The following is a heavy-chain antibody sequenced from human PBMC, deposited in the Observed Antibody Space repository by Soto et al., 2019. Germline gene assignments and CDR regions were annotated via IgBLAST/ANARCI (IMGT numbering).Heavy chain of an antibody. CDR2: IYYSGST. J-gene: IGHJ6*03. V-gene: IGHV4-39*01. CDR1: GGSISSSSYY. D-gene: IGHD3-3*01. CDR3: CLTFQPSSGPDYYYYYMDV. Sequence: SETLSLTCTVSGGSISSSSYYWGWIRQPPGKGLEWIGSIYYSGSTYYNPSLKSRVTISVDTSKNQFSLKLSSVTAADTAVYYCCLTFQPSSGPDYYYYYMDVWGKGTTVTVSS.